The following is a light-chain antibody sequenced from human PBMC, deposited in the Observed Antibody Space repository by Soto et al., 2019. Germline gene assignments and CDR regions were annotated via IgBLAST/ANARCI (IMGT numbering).Light chain of an antibody. CDR1: QSISSW. V-gene: IGKV1-5*01. J-gene: IGKJ1*01. Sequence: DIQMTQSPSTLSASVGDRVTITCRASQSISSWLAWYQQKPGKAPKLLIYDASSLESGVTSRFSGSGSGTEFTLTIISLQPDDFANYYCQQYNSYPWTFGQGTKVDI. CDR2: DAS. CDR3: QQYNSYPWT.